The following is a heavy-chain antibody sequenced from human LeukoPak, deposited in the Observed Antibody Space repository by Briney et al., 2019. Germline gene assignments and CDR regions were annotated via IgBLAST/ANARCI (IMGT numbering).Heavy chain of an antibody. CDR3: ARPPDSSALPEGY. J-gene: IGHJ4*02. CDR1: GYISTSYW. Sequence: GESLKISCKGSGYISTSYWIGWVRQMPGKGLEWMGIIYPGDSDTRYSPSFQGQVTISADKSISTAYLQWSSLKASDTAMYYCARPPDSSALPEGYWGQGTLVTVSS. CDR2: IYPGDSDT. V-gene: IGHV5-51*01. D-gene: IGHD3-22*01.